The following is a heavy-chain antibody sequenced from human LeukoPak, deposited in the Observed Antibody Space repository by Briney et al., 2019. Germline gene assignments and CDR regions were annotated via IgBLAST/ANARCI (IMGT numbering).Heavy chain of an antibody. V-gene: IGHV4-59*01. J-gene: IGHJ1*01. CDR1: GGSISSYY. CDR2: IYYSGST. CDR3: ARGKGATGKIEYFQH. Sequence: SETLSLTCTVSGGSISSYYWSWIRQPPGKGLEWIGYIYYSGSTNYNPSLKSRVTISVDTSKNQLSLKLSSVTAADTAVYYCARGKGATGKIEYFQHWGQGTLVTVSS. D-gene: IGHD1-26*01.